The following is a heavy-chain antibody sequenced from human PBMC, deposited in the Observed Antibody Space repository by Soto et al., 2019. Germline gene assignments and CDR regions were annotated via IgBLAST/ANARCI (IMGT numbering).Heavy chain of an antibody. D-gene: IGHD3-3*01. CDR2: IYTSGST. V-gene: IGHV4-4*07. CDR1: GGSISSYY. J-gene: IGHJ5*02. Sequence: SETLSLTCTVSGGSISSYYWSWIRQPAGKGLEWIGRIYTSGSTNYNPSLKSQVTMSVDTSKNQFSLKLSSVTAADTAVYYCARDPGDYDFWSGSNWFDPWGQGTQVTVSS. CDR3: ARDPGDYDFWSGSNWFDP.